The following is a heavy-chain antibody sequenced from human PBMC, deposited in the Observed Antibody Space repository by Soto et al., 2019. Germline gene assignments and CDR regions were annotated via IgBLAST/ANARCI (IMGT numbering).Heavy chain of an antibody. V-gene: IGHV4-31*03. CDR2: IYYSGST. J-gene: IGHJ6*02. D-gene: IGHD2-2*01. Sequence: SETLSLTCTVSGGSISSGGYYWSWIRQHPGKGLEWIGYIYYSGSTYYNPSLKSRVTISVDTSKNQFSLKLSSVTAADTAVYYCARGVDIVVVPAAPRPSYYGMDFWGQGTTVTVPS. CDR3: ARGVDIVVVPAAPRPSYYGMDF. CDR1: GGSISSGGYY.